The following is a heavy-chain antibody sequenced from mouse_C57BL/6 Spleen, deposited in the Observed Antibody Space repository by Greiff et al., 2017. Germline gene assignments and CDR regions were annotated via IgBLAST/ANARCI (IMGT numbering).Heavy chain of an antibody. V-gene: IGHV1-39*01. CDR3: APEVYSNPLAMDY. J-gene: IGHJ4*01. CDR1: GYSFTDYN. Sequence: EVQLQESGPELVKPGASVKISCKASGYSFTDYNMNWVKQSNGKSLEWIGVINPNYGTTSYNQKFKGKATLTVDQSSSTAYMQLNSLTSEDSTVYYCAPEVYSNPLAMDYWGQGTSVTVSS. D-gene: IGHD2-5*01. CDR2: INPNYGTT.